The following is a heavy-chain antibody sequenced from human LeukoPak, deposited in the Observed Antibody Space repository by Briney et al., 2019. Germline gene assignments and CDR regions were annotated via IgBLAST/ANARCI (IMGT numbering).Heavy chain of an antibody. D-gene: IGHD3-10*01. J-gene: IGHJ4*02. Sequence: ASVKVSYEASVYTYIGYYVHWVRQAPGQGLEWMGWINPNSGGTVYAQNFQGRVTVTRDTSISTAYMELTRLSSDDTAVYYCVIVAVSGKGSYFGCWGQGTLVTVSS. V-gene: IGHV1-2*02. CDR3: VIVAVSGKGSYFGC. CDR1: VYTYIGYY. CDR2: INPNSGGT.